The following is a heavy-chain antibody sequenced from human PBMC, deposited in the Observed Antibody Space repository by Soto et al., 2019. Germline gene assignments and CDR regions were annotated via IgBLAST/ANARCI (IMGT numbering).Heavy chain of an antibody. V-gene: IGHV3-30*03. Sequence: QVQLVESGGGVVQPGRSLRLSCAASGFPFSRYGMHWVREAPGKGLEWVAVISYDGSNKYYADSVKGRFTISRDNCASTLYLQMNSLRPEDTALYYCVGGQYYFDYRGQGTLVTVSP. CDR1: GFPFSRYG. J-gene: IGHJ4*02. CDR2: ISYDGSNK. D-gene: IGHD3-10*01. CDR3: VGGQYYFDY.